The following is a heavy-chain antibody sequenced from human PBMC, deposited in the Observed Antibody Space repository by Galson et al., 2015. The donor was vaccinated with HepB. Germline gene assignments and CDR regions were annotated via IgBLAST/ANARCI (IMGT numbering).Heavy chain of an antibody. CDR2: INPSGGST. CDR1: GYTFTSYY. D-gene: IGHD1-7*01. Sequence: SVKVSCKASGYTFTSYYMHWVRQAPGQGLEWMGIINPSGGSTSYAQKFQGRVTMTRDTSTSTVYMELSSLRSEDTAVYYCARALGSNWNYLDLRYWGQGTLVTVSS. J-gene: IGHJ4*02. V-gene: IGHV1-46*01. CDR3: ARALGSNWNYLDLRY.